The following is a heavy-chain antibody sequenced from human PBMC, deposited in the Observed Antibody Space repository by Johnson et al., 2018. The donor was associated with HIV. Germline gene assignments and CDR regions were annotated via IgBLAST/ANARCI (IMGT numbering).Heavy chain of an antibody. D-gene: IGHD3-10*01. CDR3: AKDMLPWFGEFPWAFDVFDI. J-gene: IGHJ3*02. V-gene: IGHV3-11*01. CDR2: ISSSGSV. CDR1: GFTFSDYY. Sequence: QMQLVESGGGLVKPGGSLRLSCAASGFTFSDYYMSWIRQAPGKGLEWVSYISSSGSVGYADSVKGRLTISRDNSKKSLYLDMNSLRAEDTAFYYCAKDMLPWFGEFPWAFDVFDIWGQGTMVTVSS.